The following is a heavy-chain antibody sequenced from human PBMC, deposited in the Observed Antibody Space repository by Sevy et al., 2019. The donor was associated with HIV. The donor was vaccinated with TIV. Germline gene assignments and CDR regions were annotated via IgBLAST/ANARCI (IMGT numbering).Heavy chain of an antibody. V-gene: IGHV1-18*01. J-gene: IGHJ4*02. Sequence: ASVKVSCKTSGYTFIKHPLSWVRQAPGQGLEWMGCLRTYHGETKYAQKFQGRATMTTDTSTSTAYMELRSLRSDDTAVYYCARDSDGSGRYYLDYFDSWGQGTLVTVSS. D-gene: IGHD3-22*01. CDR3: ARDSDGSGRYYLDYFDS. CDR2: LRTYHGET. CDR1: GYTFIKHP.